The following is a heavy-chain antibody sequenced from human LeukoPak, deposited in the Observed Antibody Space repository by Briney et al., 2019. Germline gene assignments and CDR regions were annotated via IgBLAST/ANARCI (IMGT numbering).Heavy chain of an antibody. CDR1: GYTLTELS. J-gene: IGHJ6*03. CDR3: ATATVAAAGDYYYYMDV. D-gene: IGHD6-13*01. V-gene: IGHV1-24*01. CDR2: FDPEDGET. Sequence: ASVKVSCKVSGYTLTELSMHWVRQAPGKGLEWMGGFDPEDGETIYAQKFQGRVTMTEDTSTDTAYMELSSLRSEDTAVYYCATATVAAAGDYYYYMDVWGKGTTVTVFS.